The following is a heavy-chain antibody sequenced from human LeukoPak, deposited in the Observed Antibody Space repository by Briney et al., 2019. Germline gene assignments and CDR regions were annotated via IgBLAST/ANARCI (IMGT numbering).Heavy chain of an antibody. CDR2: IWYDGSNK. D-gene: IGHD3-3*01. Sequence: GRSLRLSCAASGFTFSSYGMHWVRQAPGKGLEWVAVIWYDGSNKYYADSVKGRFTISRDNAKNSLYLQMNSLRAEDTAVYYCARDQYYDFWSGYYGSGYWGQGTLVTVSS. J-gene: IGHJ4*02. V-gene: IGHV3-33*01. CDR3: ARDQYYDFWSGYYGSGY. CDR1: GFTFSSYG.